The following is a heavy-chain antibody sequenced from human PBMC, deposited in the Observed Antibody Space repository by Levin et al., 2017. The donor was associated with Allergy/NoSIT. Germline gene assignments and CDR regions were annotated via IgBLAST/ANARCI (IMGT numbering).Heavy chain of an antibody. CDR3: ARDHREAGLDY. V-gene: IGHV4-30-4*01. CDR2: IYYSGST. CDR1: GGSISSGDYY. Sequence: RSSETLSLTCTVSGGSISSGDYYWSWIRQPPGKGLEWIGYIYYSGSTYYNPSLKSRVTISVDTSKNQFSLKLSSVTAADTAVYYCARDHREAGLDYWGQGTLVTVSS. D-gene: IGHD6-19*01. J-gene: IGHJ4*02.